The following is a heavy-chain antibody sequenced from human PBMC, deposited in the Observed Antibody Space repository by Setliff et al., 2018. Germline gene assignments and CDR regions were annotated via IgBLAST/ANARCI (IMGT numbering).Heavy chain of an antibody. CDR1: GYTFINYG. J-gene: IGHJ4*02. V-gene: IGHV1-18*01. CDR3: STLVRFCTTSTCQGASASEH. D-gene: IGHD2-8*01. CDR2: ISAYSGNT. Sequence: ASVKVSCKASGYTFINYGITWVRQAPGQGPEWMGWISAYSGNTNYAQKLQGRVSMTTDTSTSTAYMELRSLTSDDTAVYYCSTLVRFCTTSTCQGASASEHWGQGTLVTVSS.